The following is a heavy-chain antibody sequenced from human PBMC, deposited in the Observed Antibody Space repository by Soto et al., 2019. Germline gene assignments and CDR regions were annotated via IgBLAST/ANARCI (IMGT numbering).Heavy chain of an antibody. J-gene: IGHJ4*02. CDR1: GDSVASNTAP. CDR2: IDFRSNCDN. CDR3: AKGDNLGPKTGYAFDS. V-gene: IGHV6-1*01. D-gene: IGHD5-12*01. Sequence: PSLTRSLTCAISGDSVASNTAPWNWIRQSPSRALQCLGGIDFRSNCDNVYAVSVKIRIIINTDTSNNKFCLKPNLITPDDQAGNFCAKGDNLGPKTGYAFDSWGQGIMVTVSS.